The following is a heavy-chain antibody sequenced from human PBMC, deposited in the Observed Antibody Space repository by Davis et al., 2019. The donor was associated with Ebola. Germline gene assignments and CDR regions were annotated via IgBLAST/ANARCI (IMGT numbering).Heavy chain of an antibody. CDR1: GITFRNVV. Sequence: GESLKISCAASGITFRNVVMSWVRQAPGKGLEWVSGIDDDGEDTNYADSVRGRFTISRDNSKNTLYLQMNSLRVEDTAVYYCARAEEIIAPGRDYYYALDVWGKGTTVTVSS. CDR3: ARAEEIIAPGRDYYYALDV. J-gene: IGHJ6*04. V-gene: IGHV3-23*01. D-gene: IGHD1-14*01. CDR2: IDDDGEDT.